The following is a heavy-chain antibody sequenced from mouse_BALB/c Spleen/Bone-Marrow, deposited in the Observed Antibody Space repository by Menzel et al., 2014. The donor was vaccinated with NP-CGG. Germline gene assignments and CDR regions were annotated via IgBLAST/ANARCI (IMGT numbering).Heavy chain of an antibody. D-gene: IGHD2-4*01. CDR1: GFSLTGYG. V-gene: IGHV2-6-7*01. CDR3: ARDSFLITRALDY. J-gene: IGHJ4*01. Sequence: VKLVESGPGLVAPSQSLSIPCTVSGFSLTGYGVSWVRQPPGKGLEWLGMIWGDGSTDYNSALKSRLSINKDNSKSQVFLKMNSLQTDDTARYYCARDSFLITRALDYWGQGTSVTVSS. CDR2: IWGDGST.